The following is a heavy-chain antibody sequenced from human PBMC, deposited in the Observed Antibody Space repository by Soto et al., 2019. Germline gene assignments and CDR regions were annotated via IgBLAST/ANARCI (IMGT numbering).Heavy chain of an antibody. V-gene: IGHV1-3*05. CDR1: GYTFTNYA. Sequence: QVQLVQSGAEEKKPGASVKVSCKASGYTFTNYAMHWVRQAPGQRLEWMGWINAGNGNTKYSQKFQGRVTITRDTSASTAYMELSSLRSEDTAVYYCARVRGYHLPDYWGQGTPVTVSS. CDR2: INAGNGNT. J-gene: IGHJ4*02. D-gene: IGHD5-12*01. CDR3: ARVRGYHLPDY.